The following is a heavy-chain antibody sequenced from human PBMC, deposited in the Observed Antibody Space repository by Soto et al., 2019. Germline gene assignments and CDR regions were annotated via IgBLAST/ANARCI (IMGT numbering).Heavy chain of an antibody. J-gene: IGHJ5*02. CDR1: GYTFTSYG. V-gene: IGHV1-18*01. CDR3: ASRGRSNWFDP. D-gene: IGHD3-16*01. CDR2: FSAYNGNT. Sequence: QVQLVQSGAEVKKPGASLKVSCKASGYTFTSYGISWVRQAPGQGLEWMGWFSAYNGNTNYAQKLQGRVTMTTDTSPSTAYMELRSLRPDDTAVYYCASRGRSNWFDPWGQGTLVTVSS.